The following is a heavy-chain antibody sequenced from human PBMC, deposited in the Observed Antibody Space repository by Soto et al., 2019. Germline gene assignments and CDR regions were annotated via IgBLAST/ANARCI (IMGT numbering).Heavy chain of an antibody. V-gene: IGHV3-30-3*01. Sequence: QVQLVESGGGVVQPGRSLRLSCAASGFTFSSYAMHWVRQAPGKGLEWVAVISYDGSNKYYADSVKGRFTISRDNSKNTLYLQMNSLRAEDTAVYYCARDNSPTTVSPRDYYGMDVWGQGTTVTVSS. D-gene: IGHD1-1*01. J-gene: IGHJ6*02. CDR1: GFTFSSYA. CDR2: ISYDGSNK. CDR3: ARDNSPTTVSPRDYYGMDV.